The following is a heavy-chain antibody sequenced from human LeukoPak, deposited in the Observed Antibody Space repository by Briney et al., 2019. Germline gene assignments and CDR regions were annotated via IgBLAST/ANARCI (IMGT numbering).Heavy chain of an antibody. CDR3: ARVDCSGGGCYSGGWFDP. J-gene: IGHJ5*02. D-gene: IGHD2-15*01. CDR2: ISYDGSNK. Sequence: PGGSLRLSCAASGFTFSSYGMHWVRQAPGKGLEWVAVISYDGSNKYYADSVKGRFTISRDNSKNTRYLQMNSLRAEDTAIYYCARVDCSGGGCYSGGWFDPWGQGTLVTVSS. CDR1: GFTFSSYG. V-gene: IGHV3-30*03.